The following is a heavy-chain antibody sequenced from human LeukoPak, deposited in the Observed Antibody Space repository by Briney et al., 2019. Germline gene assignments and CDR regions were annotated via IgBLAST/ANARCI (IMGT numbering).Heavy chain of an antibody. Sequence: ASVKVSCKASGYTFTGYYMHCVRQAPGQGLEWMGWINPNSGGTNYAQKFQGRVTMTRDTSISTAYMELSRLRSDDTAVYYCARDRDCSGGSCYAWFDPWGQGTLVTVSS. J-gene: IGHJ5*02. V-gene: IGHV1-2*02. D-gene: IGHD2-15*01. CDR3: ARDRDCSGGSCYAWFDP. CDR1: GYTFTGYY. CDR2: INPNSGGT.